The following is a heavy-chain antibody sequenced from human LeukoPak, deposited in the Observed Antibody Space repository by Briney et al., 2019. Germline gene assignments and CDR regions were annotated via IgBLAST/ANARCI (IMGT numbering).Heavy chain of an antibody. CDR1: GFTFSSYS. V-gene: IGHV3-21*01. J-gene: IGHJ3*02. CDR3: ATSLAVAAQDDAFDI. D-gene: IGHD6-19*01. CDR2: ISSSSSYI. Sequence: GGSLRLSCAASGFTFSSYSMNWVRQAPGKGLEWVSSISSSSSYIYYADSVKGRFTISRDNAKNSLYLQMNSLRAEDTAVYYCATSLAVAAQDDAFDIWGQGTMVTVSS.